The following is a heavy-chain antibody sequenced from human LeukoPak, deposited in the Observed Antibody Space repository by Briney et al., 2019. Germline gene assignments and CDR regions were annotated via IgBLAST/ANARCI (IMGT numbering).Heavy chain of an antibody. CDR1: GFNFSYYG. CDR3: ANNFDY. CDR2: IWYDGSNK. V-gene: IGHV3-33*06. Sequence: PGRSLRLSCAASGFNFSYYGMHWVRQAPGKGLEWVAVIWYDGSNKYYVDSVKGRFTISRDNSKNTLYLQMNSLRAEDTAVYYCANNFDYWGQGTLVTVSS. J-gene: IGHJ4*02.